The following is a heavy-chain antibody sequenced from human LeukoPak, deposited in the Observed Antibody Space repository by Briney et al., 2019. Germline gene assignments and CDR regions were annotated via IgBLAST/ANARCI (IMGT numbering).Heavy chain of an antibody. Sequence: GGSLRLSCAASGFTFHNYWMAWVRQTPGKGLEWVANIKHDASEKYYVDSVKGRFTISRDNAQNSFFLQMNSLRAEDTAVYFCARDRGSTGYVLYDYWGQGTLVTVSS. CDR3: ARDRGSTGYVLYDY. CDR1: GFTFHNYW. J-gene: IGHJ4*02. CDR2: IKHDASEK. V-gene: IGHV3-7*01. D-gene: IGHD5-12*01.